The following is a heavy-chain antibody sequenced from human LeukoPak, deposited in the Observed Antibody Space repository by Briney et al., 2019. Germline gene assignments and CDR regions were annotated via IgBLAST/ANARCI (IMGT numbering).Heavy chain of an antibody. V-gene: IGHV1-46*01. J-gene: IGHJ5*02. CDR3: ARPSYCVADNCGYWLDP. D-gene: IGHD2-21*01. Sequence: ASVKLACKTAAYTFTKYLIHWVRQAHSQVIEWMGTINPLGDITSCAQRLQGRITLTEDTSTSTVYMELSSLTSEDTAVYYCARPSYCVADNCGYWLDPWGPGTLVTVSS. CDR1: AYTFTKYL. CDR2: INPLGDIT.